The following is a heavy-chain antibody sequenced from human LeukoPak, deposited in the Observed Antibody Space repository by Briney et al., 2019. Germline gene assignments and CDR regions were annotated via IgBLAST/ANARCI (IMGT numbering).Heavy chain of an antibody. V-gene: IGHV3-23*01. Sequence: GGSLRLSCAASGFTFSSYAMSWVRQAPGKGLEWVSAISGSGGSTYYADSVKGRFTISRDNSKNTLYLQMDSLRAEDTAVYYCARAGFFGVAPQSHYYYGMDVWGQGTTVTVSS. CDR1: GFTFSSYA. CDR3: ARAGFFGVAPQSHYYYGMDV. J-gene: IGHJ6*02. D-gene: IGHD3-3*01. CDR2: ISGSGGST.